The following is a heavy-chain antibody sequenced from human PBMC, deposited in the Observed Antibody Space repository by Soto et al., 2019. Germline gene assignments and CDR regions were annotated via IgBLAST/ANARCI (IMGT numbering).Heavy chain of an antibody. Sequence: EVQLLESGGELVQPGGSLRLSCVASGFTFSRSAMTWVRQAPGQGLEWVSGISDDGGATYYADSVKGRFTISRDTSENTLFLLMNSLRAEDTAVYYCAHGIGHDSSGYYHPVADYWGQGTLVPVSS. D-gene: IGHD3-22*01. V-gene: IGHV3-23*01. CDR1: GFTFSRSA. CDR2: ISDDGGAT. CDR3: AHGIGHDSSGYYHPVADY. J-gene: IGHJ4*02.